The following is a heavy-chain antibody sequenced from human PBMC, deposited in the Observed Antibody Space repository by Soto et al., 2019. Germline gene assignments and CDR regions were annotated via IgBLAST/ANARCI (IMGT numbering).Heavy chain of an antibody. J-gene: IGHJ5*02. D-gene: IGHD2-2*01. CDR1: GFTFSSYA. CDR3: AKDLTDSRVCSSTSCRLDWFDP. V-gene: IGHV3-23*01. Sequence: GGSLRLSCAASGFTFSSYAMSWVRQAPGKGLEWVSAISGSGGSTYYADSVKGRFTISRDNSKNTLYLQMNSLRAEDTAVYYCAKDLTDSRVCSSTSCRLDWFDPWGQGTLVTVSS. CDR2: ISGSGGST.